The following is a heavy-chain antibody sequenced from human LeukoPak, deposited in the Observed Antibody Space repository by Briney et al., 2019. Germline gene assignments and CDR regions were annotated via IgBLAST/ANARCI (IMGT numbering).Heavy chain of an antibody. CDR2: IIPIFGTA. CDR3: ARDAQYYDFWSGYYTNWFDP. CDR1: GGTFSSYA. J-gene: IGHJ5*02. V-gene: IGHV1-69*05. Sequence: SVKVSCKXSGGTFSSYAISWVRQAPGQGLEWMGGIIPIFGTANYAQKFQGRVTITTDESTSTAYMELSSLRSEDTAVYYCARDAQYYDFWSGYYTNWFDPWGRGTLVTVSS. D-gene: IGHD3-3*01.